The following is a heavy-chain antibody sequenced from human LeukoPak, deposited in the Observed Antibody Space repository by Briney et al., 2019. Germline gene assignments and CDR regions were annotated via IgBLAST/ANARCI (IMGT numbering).Heavy chain of an antibody. D-gene: IGHD6-25*01. CDR3: ARPESGSALSVAFDV. V-gene: IGHV4-39*01. CDR1: GGSISSGTYY. CDR2: ISYSGDS. J-gene: IGHJ3*01. Sequence: SDTLSLTCKVSGGSISSGTYYWGWIRQPPGRGLQWIGSISYSGDSYYSPSLKSRVTIFMDTSKNQLSLKLRYVTAADTAIYYCARPESGSALSVAFDVWGQGTVSPS.